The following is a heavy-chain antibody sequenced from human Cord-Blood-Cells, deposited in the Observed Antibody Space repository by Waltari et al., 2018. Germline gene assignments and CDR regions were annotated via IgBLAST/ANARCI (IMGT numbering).Heavy chain of an antibody. D-gene: IGHD3-3*01. CDR3: ARGRITIGFDP. CDR2: IYYSGST. J-gene: IGHJ5*02. CDR1: GGSISSYY. V-gene: IGHV4-59*01. Sequence: QVQLQESGPGLVKPSETLSLTCTDSGGSISSYYWSWIRQPPGKGLEWIGYIYYSGSTNYNPSLKSRVTISVDTSKNQFSLKLSSVTAADTAVYYCARGRITIGFDPWGQGTLVTVSS.